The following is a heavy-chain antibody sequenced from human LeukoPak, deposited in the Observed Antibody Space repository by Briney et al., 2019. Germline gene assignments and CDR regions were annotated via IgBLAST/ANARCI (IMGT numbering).Heavy chain of an antibody. CDR1: GFTFSSYS. D-gene: IGHD4-23*01. CDR3: AREGGDLRWKNRFDF. V-gene: IGHV3-30*03. CDR2: TSSDGSSK. J-gene: IGHJ4*02. Sequence: GGSLRLSCAASGFTFSSYSMNWVRQAPGKGLEWVALTSSDGSSKYYTDSVKGRFTISRDNSKNTLYLQVNSLRAEDTAVYYCAREGGDLRWKNRFDFWGQGTLVTVSS.